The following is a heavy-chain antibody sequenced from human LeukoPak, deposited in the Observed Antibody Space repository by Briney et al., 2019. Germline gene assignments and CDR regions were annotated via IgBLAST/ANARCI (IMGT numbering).Heavy chain of an antibody. CDR2: IKQDGSEE. V-gene: IGHV3-7*01. D-gene: IGHD2-21*02. Sequence: PGGSLRLSCAASGFTFSSYWMSWVRQAPGKGLEWVANIKQDGSEEYYVDSVKGRFTISRDNARNSLFLQMHSLRAEDTAVYYCTRSPQYCGSDCYSDYWGQGTLVTVSS. CDR3: TRSPQYCGSDCYSDY. J-gene: IGHJ4*02. CDR1: GFTFSSYW.